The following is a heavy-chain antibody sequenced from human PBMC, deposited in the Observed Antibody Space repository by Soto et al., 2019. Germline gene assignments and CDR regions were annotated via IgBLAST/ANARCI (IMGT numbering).Heavy chain of an antibody. CDR3: ERDTYTAYVFDS. Sequence: QAQLVQSGAEEKKPGASVKVSCKASGYTFTNYGISWVRQAPGQGLEWMGWISGFNDDRNYVQKCKGRITMTTNPPTGTAYMKLRSLSSDGTAVYYCERDTYTAYVFDSWGQGTLVTVSS. CDR1: GYTFTNYG. CDR2: ISGFNDDR. V-gene: IGHV1-18*04. D-gene: IGHD3-10*02. J-gene: IGHJ4*02.